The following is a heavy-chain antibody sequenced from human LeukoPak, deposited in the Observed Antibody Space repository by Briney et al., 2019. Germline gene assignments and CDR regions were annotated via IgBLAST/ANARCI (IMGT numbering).Heavy chain of an antibody. CDR1: GYSFTSYW. J-gene: IGHJ4*02. D-gene: IGHD6-19*01. Sequence: GESLKISCKGSGYSFTSYWIGWVRQMPGKGLEWMGIIYPGDSDTRYSPSFQGQVTISADKSISTAYLQWSSLKASDTAMYYCARQKVTPSSYSSGWYGADYWGQGTLVTVSS. CDR3: ARQKVTPSSYSSGWYGADY. CDR2: IYPGDSDT. V-gene: IGHV5-51*01.